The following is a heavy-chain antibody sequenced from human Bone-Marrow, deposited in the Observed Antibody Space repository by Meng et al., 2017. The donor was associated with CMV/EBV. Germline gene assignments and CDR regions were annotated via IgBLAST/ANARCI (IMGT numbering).Heavy chain of an antibody. Sequence: GGSLRLSCAASGFTFRDYGMHWVRQAPGRGLEWVAFIRFDESEKYYGDSVTGRFTISRDNSKNTLYLQMSSLRGDDTALYYCAKGDMYMGYFDYWGQGTRVTVSS. J-gene: IGHJ4*02. CDR1: GFTFRDYG. CDR2: IRFDESEK. D-gene: IGHD1-14*01. V-gene: IGHV3-30*02. CDR3: AKGDMYMGYFDY.